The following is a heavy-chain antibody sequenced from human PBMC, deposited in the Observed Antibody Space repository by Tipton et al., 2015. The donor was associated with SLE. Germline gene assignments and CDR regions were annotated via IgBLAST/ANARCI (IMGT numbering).Heavy chain of an antibody. CDR3: ARASMTMVVTGLDAFDM. CDR2: ISSSSSYI. D-gene: IGHD4-23*01. V-gene: IGHV3-21*03. Sequence: SLRLSCAASGFTFSSYSMNWVRQAPGKGLEWVSSISSSSSYIYYADSVKGRFTISRDNAKNSLYLQMNSLRAGDTAVYYCARASMTMVVTGLDAFDMWGQGTMVTVSS. CDR1: GFTFSSYS. J-gene: IGHJ3*02.